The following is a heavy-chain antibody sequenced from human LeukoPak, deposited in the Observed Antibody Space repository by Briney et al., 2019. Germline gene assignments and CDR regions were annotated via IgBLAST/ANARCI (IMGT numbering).Heavy chain of an antibody. CDR2: IYSGGST. Sequence: GGSLRLSCAASGFTVSSSYMSWVRQAPGKGLEWGSVIYSGGSTYYADSVKGRFTISRDNSKNTLYLQMNSLRAEDTAVYYCAREKVPAAYFDYWGQGTLVTVSS. J-gene: IGHJ4*02. CDR3: AREKVPAAYFDY. CDR1: GFTVSSSY. D-gene: IGHD2-2*01. V-gene: IGHV3-53*01.